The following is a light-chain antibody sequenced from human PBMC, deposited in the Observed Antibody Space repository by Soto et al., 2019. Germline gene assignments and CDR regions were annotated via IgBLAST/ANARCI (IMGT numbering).Light chain of an antibody. CDR2: EVS. CDR1: SSDVGTYKY. Sequence: QSVLSQPASVSGSPGQSITISCTGTSSDVGTYKYASWYQHQPGEAPKLIIYEVSNRPSGVSNRFSGSKSGNTASLTISGIQTEDEADYYCGSITSSSTSVFGTGTKVTVL. J-gene: IGLJ1*01. V-gene: IGLV2-14*01. CDR3: GSITSSSTSV.